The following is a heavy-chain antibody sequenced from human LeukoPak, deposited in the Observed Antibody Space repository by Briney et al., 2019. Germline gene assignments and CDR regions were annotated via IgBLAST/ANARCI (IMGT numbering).Heavy chain of an antibody. CDR3: ASGIAAAGTNNWFDP. Sequence: SETLSLTCAVYGGSFGGYYWSWIRQPPGKGLEWIGEINHSGSTNYNPSLKSRVTISVDTSKNQFSLKLSSVTAADTAVYYCASGIAAAGTNNWFDPWGQGTLVTVSS. CDR1: GGSFGGYY. J-gene: IGHJ5*02. V-gene: IGHV4-34*01. D-gene: IGHD6-13*01. CDR2: INHSGST.